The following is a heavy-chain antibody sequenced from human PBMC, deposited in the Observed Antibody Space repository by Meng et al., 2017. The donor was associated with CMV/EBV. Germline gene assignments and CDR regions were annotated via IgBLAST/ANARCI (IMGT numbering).Heavy chain of an antibody. CDR3: ALIKRGIGY. V-gene: IGHV4-34*01. CDR2: INHSGST. J-gene: IGHJ4*02. CDR1: GGSFSGYY. D-gene: IGHD6-13*01. Sequence: SETLSLTCAVYGGSFSGYYWSWIRQPPGKGLVWIGEINHSGSTNYNPSLKSRVTISVDTSKNQFSLKLSSVTAADTAVYYCALIKRGIGYWGQGTLVTVSS.